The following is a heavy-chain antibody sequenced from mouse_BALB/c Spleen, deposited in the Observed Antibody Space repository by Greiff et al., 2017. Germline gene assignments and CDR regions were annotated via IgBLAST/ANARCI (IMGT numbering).Heavy chain of an antibody. CDR2: IDPSDSYT. V-gene: IGHV1-69*02. D-gene: IGHD2-14*01. CDR3: ARAYRSVDY. J-gene: IGHJ2*01. Sequence: QVQLQQPGAELVKPGASVKLSCKASGYTFTSYWMHWVKQRPGQGLEWIGEIDPSDSYTNYNQKFKGKATMTVDKSSSTAYMQLSSLTSEDSAVYYCARAYRSVDYGGQGTTLTVSS. CDR1: GYTFTSYW.